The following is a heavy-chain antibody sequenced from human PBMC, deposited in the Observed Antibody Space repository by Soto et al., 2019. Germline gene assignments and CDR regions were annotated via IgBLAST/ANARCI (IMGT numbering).Heavy chain of an antibody. D-gene: IGHD2-2*01. CDR3: GREVPAAPTYAIGYYYYGMDV. J-gene: IGHJ6*02. CDR1: VGTFSSYT. CDR2: IIPILGIA. Sequence: QVQLVQSGAEVKKPGSSVKVSCKASVGTFSSYTISWVRQAPGQGLEWMGRIIPILGIANYAQKFQGRVTITADKSTSTAYMELSSLRSEDTAVYYCGREVPAAPTYAIGYYYYGMDVWGQGTTVTVSS. V-gene: IGHV1-69*08.